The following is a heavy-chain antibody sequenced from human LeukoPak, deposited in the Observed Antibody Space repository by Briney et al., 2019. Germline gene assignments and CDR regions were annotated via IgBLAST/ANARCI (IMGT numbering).Heavy chain of an antibody. J-gene: IGHJ6*03. CDR3: ARTTEGGYTYDYLYYYYMDV. V-gene: IGHV4-59*01. CDR1: GGSISSYY. D-gene: IGHD5-18*01. Sequence: SETLSLTCTVSGGSISSYYWSWIRQPPGKGLEWIGSIYYSGSTYYNPSLKSRVTISVDTSKNQFSLKLSSVTAADTAVYYCARTTEGGYTYDYLYYYYMDVWGKGTTVTISS. CDR2: IYYSGST.